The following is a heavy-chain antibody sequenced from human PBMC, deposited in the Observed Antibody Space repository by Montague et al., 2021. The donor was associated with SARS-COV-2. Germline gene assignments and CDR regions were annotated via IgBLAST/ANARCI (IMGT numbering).Heavy chain of an antibody. V-gene: IGHV4-39*01. CDR2: IYNGGTA. CDR3: ATRTRYPQNDFGF. CDR1: GDSIRNSDYS. D-gene: IGHD2-15*01. Sequence: ETLSLTCTVSGDSIRNSDYSWGWVRQPPGKGLEWIGNIYNGGTAFYNPSLKSRVTIFVDTSKNQFSLKLSSVTAADTAVYYCATRTRYPQNDFGFWGQGTLVTVSS. J-gene: IGHJ4*02.